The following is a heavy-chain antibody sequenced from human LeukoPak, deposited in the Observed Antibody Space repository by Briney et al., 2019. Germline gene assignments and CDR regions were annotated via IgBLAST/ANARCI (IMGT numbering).Heavy chain of an antibody. Sequence: GSLRLSCAASGFTVGSNYMSWVRQAPGKGLEWVSVIYSGGSTYYADSVKGRFTISRDNSKNTLYLQMNSLRAEDTAVYYCARGVHGIQLWFNDAFDIWGQGTMVTVSS. CDR2: IYSGGST. CDR1: GFTVGSNY. J-gene: IGHJ3*02. D-gene: IGHD5-18*01. V-gene: IGHV3-66*01. CDR3: ARGVHGIQLWFNDAFDI.